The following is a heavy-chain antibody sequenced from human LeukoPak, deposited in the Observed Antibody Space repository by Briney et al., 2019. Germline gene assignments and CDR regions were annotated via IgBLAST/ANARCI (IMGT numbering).Heavy chain of an antibody. CDR3: ARSTMVRGGIFDY. J-gene: IGHJ4*02. D-gene: IGHD3-10*01. CDR2: INSDGSST. V-gene: IGHV3-74*01. Sequence: GGSLRLSCAASGFTFSSYWMHWVRQAPGKGLVWVSRINSDGSSTSYADSVKGRFTISRDNSKNTLYLQMNSLRAEDTAVYYCARSTMVRGGIFDYWGQGTLVTVSS. CDR1: GFTFSSYW.